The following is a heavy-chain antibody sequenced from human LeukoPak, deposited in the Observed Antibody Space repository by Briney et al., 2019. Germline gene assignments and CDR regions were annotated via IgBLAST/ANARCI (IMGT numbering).Heavy chain of an antibody. J-gene: IGHJ4*02. CDR2: ISPDGIDK. V-gene: IGHV3-7*01. Sequence: PGGSLRLSCAASGFTLSNHWMNCVRQAPGKGLEWAANISPDGIDKYYVDSVRGRFTISRDNAKNSLYLQLSSLRAEDTAVYYCVRGSDSWGQGTLVTVSS. CDR3: VRGSDS. CDR1: GFTLSNHW.